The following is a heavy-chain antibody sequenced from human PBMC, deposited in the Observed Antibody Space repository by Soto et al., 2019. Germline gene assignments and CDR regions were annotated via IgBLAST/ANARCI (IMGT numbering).Heavy chain of an antibody. D-gene: IGHD6-19*01. V-gene: IGHV3-21*01. Sequence: EVQLVESGGGLVKPGGSLRLSCAASGFTFSSYSMNWVRQAPGKGLEWVSSISSSSSYIYYADSVKGRFTISRDNAKNSLYLQMNSLRAEDTAVYYCARAAYSSGWPPNFCFDYWGQGTLVTVSS. J-gene: IGHJ4*02. CDR1: GFTFSSYS. CDR2: ISSSSSYI. CDR3: ARAAYSSGWPPNFCFDY.